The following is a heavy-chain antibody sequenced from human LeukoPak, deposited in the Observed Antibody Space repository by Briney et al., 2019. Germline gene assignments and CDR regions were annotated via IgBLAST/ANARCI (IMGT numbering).Heavy chain of an antibody. V-gene: IGHV4-4*07. D-gene: IGHD3-22*01. CDR1: GGSIGWDY. Sequence: MASETLSLTCTVSGGSIGWDYWSWIRQPAGKGLEWIGRIYKSVSTNYNPSFRSRVTMSVDTSKNQFSLSVTSVTAADTAVYYCAREEYFQDSNGYSYYFHSWGQGSLVTVSS. CDR2: IYKSVST. CDR3: AREEYFQDSNGYSYYFHS. J-gene: IGHJ4*02.